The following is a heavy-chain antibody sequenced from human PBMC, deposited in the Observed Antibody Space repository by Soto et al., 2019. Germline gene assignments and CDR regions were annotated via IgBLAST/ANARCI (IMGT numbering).Heavy chain of an antibody. V-gene: IGHV3-30*03. Sequence: VQLVESGGGLVQPGGSLRLSCAASGFTFSSYGMHWVRQAPGKGLEWVAVISYDGSNKYYADSVKGRFTISRDNSKNTLYLQMNSLRAEDTAVYYCAVIRVDAFDIWGQGTMVTVSS. J-gene: IGHJ3*02. CDR2: ISYDGSNK. CDR1: GFTFSSYG. CDR3: AVIRVDAFDI. D-gene: IGHD2-21*01.